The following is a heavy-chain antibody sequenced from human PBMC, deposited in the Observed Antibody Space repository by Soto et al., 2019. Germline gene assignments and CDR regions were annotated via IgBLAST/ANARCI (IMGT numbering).Heavy chain of an antibody. V-gene: IGHV1-69*08. CDR3: AREEGSYNRGTFPFYYMHV. J-gene: IGHJ6*03. CDR2: IIPILGTG. CDR1: GGTFTSDT. D-gene: IGHD3-10*01. Sequence: QVQLVQSGPEVKKSGSSVKVSCKLSGGTFTSDTISWLRRAPGQGLEWMGRIIPILGTGNYAQKFQGRIKISEDNSTNIGYMELSSLASEYIAIYYWAREEGSYNRGTFPFYYMHVWGNGTTVTVSS.